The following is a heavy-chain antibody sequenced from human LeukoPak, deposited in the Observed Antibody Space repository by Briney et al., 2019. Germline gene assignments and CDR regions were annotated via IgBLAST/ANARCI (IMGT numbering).Heavy chain of an antibody. CDR1: GGSISSYY. V-gene: IGHV4-4*07. Sequence: SETLSLTCTVSGGSISSYYWSWIRQPAGKGLEWIGRIYSSGSTNYNPSLKSRVTMSVDTSKNQFSLKLSSVTAADTAVYYCARADYYDSSGYYYFDYWGQGTLVTVSS. J-gene: IGHJ4*02. D-gene: IGHD3-22*01. CDR3: ARADYYDSSGYYYFDY. CDR2: IYSSGST.